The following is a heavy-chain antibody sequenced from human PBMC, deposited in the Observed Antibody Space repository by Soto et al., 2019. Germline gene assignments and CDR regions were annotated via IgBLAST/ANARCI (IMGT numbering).Heavy chain of an antibody. J-gene: IGHJ4*02. D-gene: IGHD3-22*01. V-gene: IGHV4-4*02. CDR1: GGSISSSNW. CDR3: ARRIWTSSGYYCDY. Sequence: QVQLQESGPGLVKPSGTLSLTCAVSGGSISSSNWWSWVRQPPGKGLEGIGEIYHSGSTNYNPSLKSRVTIAVDKSKNQFSLKLSSVTAADTAVYYCARRIWTSSGYYCDYWGQGTLVTVSS. CDR2: IYHSGST.